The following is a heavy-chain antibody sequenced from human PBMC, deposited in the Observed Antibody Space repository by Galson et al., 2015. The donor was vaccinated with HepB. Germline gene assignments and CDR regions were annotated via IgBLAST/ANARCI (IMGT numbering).Heavy chain of an antibody. J-gene: IGHJ4*02. CDR2: MSSTSTYA. V-gene: IGHV3-11*06. CDR1: GFSLSDYY. Sequence: SLRLSCAASGFSLSDYYMGWIRQAPGKGLEWVSYMSSTSTYAKYADSVKGRFTISRDNAKNSLYLHLNSLRAEDTAVYFCAGMLLHLVTPGYDYGGNRGPDYWGLGTLVTVSS. CDR3: AGMLLHLVTPGYDYGGNRGPDY. D-gene: IGHD4-23*01.